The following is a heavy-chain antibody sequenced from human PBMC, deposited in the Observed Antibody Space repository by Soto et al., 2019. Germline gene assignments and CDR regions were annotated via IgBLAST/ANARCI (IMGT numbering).Heavy chain of an antibody. CDR1: GGSISSSSYY. D-gene: IGHD6-13*01. CDR2: IYYSGST. J-gene: IGHJ4*02. V-gene: IGHV4-39*01. Sequence: SETLSLTCTVSGGSISSSSYYWGWIRQPPGKGLEWIGSIYYSGSTYYNPSLKSRVTISVDTSKNQFSLKLSSVTAADTAVYYCARQLGIAAAEGSPLTRWGQGTLVTVS. CDR3: ARQLGIAAAEGSPLTR.